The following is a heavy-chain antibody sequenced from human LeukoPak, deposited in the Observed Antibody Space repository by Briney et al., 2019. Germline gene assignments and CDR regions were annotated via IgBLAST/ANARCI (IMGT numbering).Heavy chain of an antibody. V-gene: IGHV3-23*01. CDR1: GFTFSSYA. J-gene: IGHJ4*02. CDR3: AKGPYDFWSGTSSRYFDY. Sequence: GGSLRLSCAASGFTFSSYAMSWVRQAPGKGLEWVSAISGSGGSTYYADSVKGRFTISRDNSKNTLYLQMNSLRAEDTAVYYCAKGPYDFWSGTSSRYFDYWGQGTLVTVSS. D-gene: IGHD3-3*01. CDR2: ISGSGGST.